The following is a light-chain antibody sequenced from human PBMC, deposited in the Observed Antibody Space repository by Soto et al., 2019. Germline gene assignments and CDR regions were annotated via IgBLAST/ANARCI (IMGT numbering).Light chain of an antibody. J-gene: IGKJ1*01. Sequence: EIVLTQSPATLSLSPGERATLSCRASQSVSSYLAWYQQKPGQAPRLLIYDASNRATGIPARFSGSGSGTDFTLTISSLEPEDFAVYYCQQRSNWPLTFGQXTKVDIK. CDR1: QSVSSY. CDR3: QQRSNWPLT. V-gene: IGKV3-11*01. CDR2: DAS.